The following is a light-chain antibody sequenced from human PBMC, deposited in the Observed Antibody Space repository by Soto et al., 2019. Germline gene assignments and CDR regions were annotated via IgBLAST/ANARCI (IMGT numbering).Light chain of an antibody. Sequence: EIVLTHSAGTLSCSPGERATLSCRASQSVSSSYLAWYQHKPVQAPRLLMYGASIRAAGVPDRFSGSGSGTEFTLTISRLEPEDFTVYYCHHYETFGQGTKLHIK. CDR1: QSVSSSY. CDR3: HHYET. CDR2: GAS. V-gene: IGKV3-20*01. J-gene: IGKJ1*01.